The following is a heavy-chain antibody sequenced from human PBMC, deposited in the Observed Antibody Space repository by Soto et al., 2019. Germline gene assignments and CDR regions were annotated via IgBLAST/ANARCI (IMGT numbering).Heavy chain of an antibody. J-gene: IGHJ4*02. CDR1: GGSIGSNNW. V-gene: IGHV4-4*02. CDR3: ARVYTGSYSDY. Sequence: QVQLQESGPGLVKPSGTLSLTCAVSGGSIGSNNWWSWVRQPPGKGLEWIGEIFHSGSTYYNPSLKPRVTISVDKSKNQFSLKLSSVTAADTAVYYFARVYTGSYSDYWGQGTLVTVSS. CDR2: IFHSGST. D-gene: IGHD1-26*01.